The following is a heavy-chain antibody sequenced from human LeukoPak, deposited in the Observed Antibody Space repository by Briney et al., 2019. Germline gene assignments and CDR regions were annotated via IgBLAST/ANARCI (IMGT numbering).Heavy chain of an antibody. Sequence: GGSLRLSCAASGFTFSSYWMSWVRQAPGKGLEWVANIKQDGSEKYYVDSVKGRFTISRDNAKNSLYLQMNSLRAEDTAVYYCARARTPYIAAAGTYWGQGTLVTVSS. CDR2: IKQDGSEK. V-gene: IGHV3-7*01. CDR1: GFTFSSYW. CDR3: ARARTPYIAAAGTY. D-gene: IGHD6-13*01. J-gene: IGHJ4*02.